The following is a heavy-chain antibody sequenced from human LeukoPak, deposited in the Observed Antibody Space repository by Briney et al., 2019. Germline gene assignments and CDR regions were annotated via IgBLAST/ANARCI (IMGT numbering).Heavy chain of an antibody. D-gene: IGHD2-2*01. J-gene: IGHJ4*02. Sequence: ASVKVSCKASGYTFTSYGISWVRQAPGQGLEWMGWISAYNGNTNYAQKLQGRVTVTTDTSTSTAYMELRSLRSDDTAVYYCARVPATSIIVVVPAALDYWGQGTLVTVSS. CDR3: ARVPATSIIVVVPAALDY. V-gene: IGHV1-18*01. CDR1: GYTFTSYG. CDR2: ISAYNGNT.